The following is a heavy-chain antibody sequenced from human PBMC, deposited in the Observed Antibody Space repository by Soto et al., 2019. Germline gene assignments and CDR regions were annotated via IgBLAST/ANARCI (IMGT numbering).Heavy chain of an antibody. D-gene: IGHD6-19*01. V-gene: IGHV3-33*07. CDR2: IWYDGNTK. Sequence: RGSLRLSCTASGFTFNRYGFNWVRQAPGKGLEWVAVIWYDGNTKYYADSVKGRFTISRDNLRSTVYLQMNSLTAEDTAVYYCARPLVAPVAGPYYYGMDVWGQGTTVTVSS. CDR1: GFTFNRYG. J-gene: IGHJ6*02. CDR3: ARPLVAPVAGPYYYGMDV.